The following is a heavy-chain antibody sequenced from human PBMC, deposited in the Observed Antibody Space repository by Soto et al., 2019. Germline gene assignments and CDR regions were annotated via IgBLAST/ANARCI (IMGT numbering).Heavy chain of an antibody. CDR2: TYYRPKWYN. CDR3: ARDSGYSSGWYRGGFDP. J-gene: IGHJ5*02. D-gene: IGHD6-19*01. Sequence: SQTLSLTCAISGDSVSSNSAAWNWIRQSPSRGLEWLGRTYYRPKWYNDYAVSVKSRITINPDTSKNQFSLQLNSVTPEDTAVYYCARDSGYSSGWYRGGFDPWGQGTLVTVSS. CDR1: GDSVSSNSAA. V-gene: IGHV6-1*01.